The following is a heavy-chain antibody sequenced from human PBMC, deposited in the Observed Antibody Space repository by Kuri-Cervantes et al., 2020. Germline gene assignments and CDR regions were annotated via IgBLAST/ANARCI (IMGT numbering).Heavy chain of an antibody. CDR3: ARDGYNPFDY. Sequence: SLKISCAASGFAFDDYAMHWVRQVPGKGLEWVSDISWNSGIIDYADAVKGRFTISRDNAKNSVYLQMNSLRAEDTAVYYCARDGYNPFDYWGQGTLVTVSS. CDR2: ISWNSGII. V-gene: IGHV3-9*01. J-gene: IGHJ4*02. D-gene: IGHD5-24*01. CDR1: GFAFDDYA.